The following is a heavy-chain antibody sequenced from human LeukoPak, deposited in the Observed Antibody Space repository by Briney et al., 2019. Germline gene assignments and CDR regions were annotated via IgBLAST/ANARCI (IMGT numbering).Heavy chain of an antibody. D-gene: IGHD3-22*01. Sequence: ASVKVSCKASGGTFSSYAISWVRQAPGKGLEWMGKINPTGGSTSYAHKFQGRVTMTRDMSTNTVYMELSSLRSEDTAVYYCARQGRSGSYSAFNWFDPWGQGTLVTVSS. CDR3: ARQGRSGSYSAFNWFDP. CDR2: INPTGGST. J-gene: IGHJ5*02. V-gene: IGHV1-46*01. CDR1: GGTFSSYA.